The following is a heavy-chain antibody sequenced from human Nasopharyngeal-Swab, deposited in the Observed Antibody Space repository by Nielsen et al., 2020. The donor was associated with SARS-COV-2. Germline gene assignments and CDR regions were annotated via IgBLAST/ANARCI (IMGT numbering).Heavy chain of an antibody. Sequence: WIRQPPGKGLEWVSYISSSGSTIYYADSVKGRFTISRDNAKNSLYLQMNSLRAEDTAVYYCARLSGEYYYYYGMDVWGQRTTVTVSS. CDR3: ARLSGEYYYYYGMDV. CDR2: ISSSGSTI. J-gene: IGHJ6*02. D-gene: IGHD3-16*02. V-gene: IGHV3-11*04.